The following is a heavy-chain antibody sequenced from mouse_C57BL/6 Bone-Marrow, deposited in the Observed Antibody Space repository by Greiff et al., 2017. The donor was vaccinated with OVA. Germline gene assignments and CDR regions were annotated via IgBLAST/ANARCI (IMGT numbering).Heavy chain of an antibody. Sequence: VQLKQSGAELVRPGASVKLSCTASGFNIKDDYMHWVKQRPEQGLEWIGWIDPENGDTEYASKFQGKATITADTSSNTAYLQLSSLTSEDTAVYYCTTRRPWGDYWGQGTSVTVSS. CDR2: IDPENGDT. V-gene: IGHV14-4*01. J-gene: IGHJ4*01. D-gene: IGHD4-1*01. CDR1: GFNIKDDY. CDR3: TTRRPWGDY.